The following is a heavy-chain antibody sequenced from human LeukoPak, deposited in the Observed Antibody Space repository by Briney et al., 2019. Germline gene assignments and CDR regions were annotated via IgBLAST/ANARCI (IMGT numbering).Heavy chain of an antibody. CDR2: IYYSGST. J-gene: IGHJ4*02. CDR3: ASVVAAADILIDY. CDR1: GGSITSYY. D-gene: IGHD3-9*01. Sequence: PSETLSLTCTVSGGSITSYYWSWIRQPPGKGVEWIGYIYYSGSTNYNPSLKSRVTISVDTSKNQFSLKLSSVTAADTAVYYCASVVAAADILIDYWGQGTLVTVSS. V-gene: IGHV4-59*01.